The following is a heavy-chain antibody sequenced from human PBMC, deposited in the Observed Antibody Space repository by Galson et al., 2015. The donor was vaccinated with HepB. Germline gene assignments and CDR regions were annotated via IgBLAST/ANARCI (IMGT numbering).Heavy chain of an antibody. CDR1: GFTFSSYG. V-gene: IGHV3-33*08. CDR2: IWYDGSNK. Sequence: SLRLSCAASGFTFSSYGMHWVRQAPGKGLEWVAVIWYDGSNKYYADSVKGRFTISRDNSKNTLYLQMNSLRAEDTAVYYCARSRVRGVMGHPFDYWGQGTLVTVSS. D-gene: IGHD3-10*01. CDR3: ARSRVRGVMGHPFDY. J-gene: IGHJ4*02.